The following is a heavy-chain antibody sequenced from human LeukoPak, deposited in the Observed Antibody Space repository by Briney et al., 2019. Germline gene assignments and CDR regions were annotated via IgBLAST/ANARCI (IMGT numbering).Heavy chain of an antibody. Sequence: ASVKVSCKASGYTFTSYYMHWVRQAPGQGLEWMGWINPNSGGTNYAQKFQGRVTMTRDTSISTAYMELSRLRSDDTAVCYCARVAYYDILTGYSNWFDPWGQGTLVTVSS. CDR1: GYTFTSYY. V-gene: IGHV1-2*02. J-gene: IGHJ5*02. CDR3: ARVAYYDILTGYSNWFDP. D-gene: IGHD3-9*01. CDR2: INPNSGGT.